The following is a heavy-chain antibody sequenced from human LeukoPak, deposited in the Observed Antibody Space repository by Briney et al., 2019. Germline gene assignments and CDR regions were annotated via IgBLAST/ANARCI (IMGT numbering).Heavy chain of an antibody. D-gene: IGHD6-19*01. CDR2: ISGRGGST. V-gene: IGHV3-23*01. CDR1: GFTFSSSS. Sequence: GSLRLSCAASGFTFSSSSMSWVRQAPGKGVEWVSVISGRGGSTDYADSVKGRFTISRENSKNTLYLQINSLRAEDTAVYYCAKGSGWYVWGQGTLVTVSS. J-gene: IGHJ4*02. CDR3: AKGSGWYV.